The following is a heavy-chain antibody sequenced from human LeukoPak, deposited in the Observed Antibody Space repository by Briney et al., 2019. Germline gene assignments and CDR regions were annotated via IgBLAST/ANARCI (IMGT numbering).Heavy chain of an antibody. Sequence: GGSLRLSCAASGFTFSSYAMHWVRQAPGKGLEWVAVISYDGSNKYYADSVKGRFTISRDNSKNTLYLQMNSLRAEDTAVYYCARDTARDGVYYFDYWGQGTLVTVSS. V-gene: IGHV3-30*04. CDR3: ARDTARDGVYYFDY. D-gene: IGHD5-24*01. CDR2: ISYDGSNK. J-gene: IGHJ4*02. CDR1: GFTFSSYA.